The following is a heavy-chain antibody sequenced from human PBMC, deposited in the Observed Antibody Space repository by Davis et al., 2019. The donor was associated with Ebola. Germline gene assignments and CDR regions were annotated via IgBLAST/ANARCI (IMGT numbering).Heavy chain of an antibody. Sequence: GGSLRLSCAASGFTFSKFGINWVRQAPGKGLEWVAFIRYDGSNKYYADSVKGRFTISRDNSKNTLYLQMNSLRAEDTAVYYCATLYDFWSGYYTYVDYWGQGTLVTVSS. J-gene: IGHJ4*02. CDR1: GFTFSKFG. V-gene: IGHV3-30*02. CDR3: ATLYDFWSGYYTYVDY. D-gene: IGHD3-3*01. CDR2: IRYDGSNK.